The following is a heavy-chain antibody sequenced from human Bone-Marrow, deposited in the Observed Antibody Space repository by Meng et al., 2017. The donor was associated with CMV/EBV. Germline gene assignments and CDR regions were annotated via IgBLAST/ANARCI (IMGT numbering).Heavy chain of an antibody. D-gene: IGHD6-19*01. J-gene: IGHJ4*02. V-gene: IGHV1-18*01. CDR2: ISDYNGNT. CDR1: GYNFTRYG. Sequence: QVQLVQSGGEVKKTGGSVRVAVKAAGYNFTRYGIRWVRQAHGEGVEWMGWISDYNGNTNYAQKLQGRVTMTTDTSTSTAYMEVRSLRSDDTAVYYCARGVAVAGPGDYWGQGTLVTVSS. CDR3: ARGVAVAGPGDY.